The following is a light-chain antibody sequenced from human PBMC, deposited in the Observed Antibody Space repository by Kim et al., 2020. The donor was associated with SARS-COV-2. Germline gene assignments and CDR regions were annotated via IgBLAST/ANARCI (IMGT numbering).Light chain of an antibody. CDR3: QQSYSTTWT. V-gene: IGKV1-39*01. Sequence: DIQMTQSPSSLSASVGDRVTISCRASQSISNYLNWYQQKPGKAPKLLIYYASSLQSGVPSRFSGSGSGTDFTLTISSLQAEDFATYYCQQSYSTTWTFGQGTKLEI. J-gene: IGKJ1*01. CDR1: QSISNY. CDR2: YAS.